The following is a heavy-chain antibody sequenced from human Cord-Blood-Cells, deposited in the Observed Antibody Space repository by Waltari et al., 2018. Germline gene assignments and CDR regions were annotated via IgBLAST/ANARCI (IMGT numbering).Heavy chain of an antibody. D-gene: IGHD3-10*01. Sequence: QVQLQQWGAGLLKPSETLSLTCAVYGGSFSGYYWSWIRQPPGKGLEWIGEINHSGSTNYNPSLKSRVTISVDTSKTQFSLKLSSVTAADTAVYYCASAMVRGVGHAFDIWGQGTMVTVSS. CDR1: GGSFSGYY. CDR3: ASAMVRGVGHAFDI. J-gene: IGHJ3*02. V-gene: IGHV4-34*01. CDR2: INHSGST.